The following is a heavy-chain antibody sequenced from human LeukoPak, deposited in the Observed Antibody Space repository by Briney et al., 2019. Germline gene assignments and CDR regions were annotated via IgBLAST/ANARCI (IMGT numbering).Heavy chain of an antibody. V-gene: IGHV1-58*01. J-gene: IGHJ4*02. CDR1: GFTFSNSA. D-gene: IGHD1-26*01. Sequence: SVKVSCKASGFTFSNSAVQLVRQARGQRLEWIGWIVVGSGNTNYAQKFQERVTITRDMSTSTAYMELSSLRSEDTAVYYCTSDPTFYSGRYCFDYWGQGTLVTVSS. CDR2: IVVGSGNT. CDR3: TSDPTFYSGRYCFDY.